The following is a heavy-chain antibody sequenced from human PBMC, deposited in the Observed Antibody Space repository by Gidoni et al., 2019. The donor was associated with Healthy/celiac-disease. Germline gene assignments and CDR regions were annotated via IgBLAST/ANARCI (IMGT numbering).Heavy chain of an antibody. Sequence: QVQLVQSGAEVKKPGSSVKVSCKASGGTFSSYAISWVRQAPGQGLEWMGGIIPIFGTANYAQKFQGRVTITADESTSTAYMELSSLRSEDTAVYYCARYRGYGDGGWKEYYYYGMDVWGQGTTVTVSS. CDR2: IIPIFGTA. J-gene: IGHJ6*02. CDR3: ARYRGYGDGGWKEYYYYGMDV. D-gene: IGHD4-17*01. CDR1: GGTFSSYA. V-gene: IGHV1-69*01.